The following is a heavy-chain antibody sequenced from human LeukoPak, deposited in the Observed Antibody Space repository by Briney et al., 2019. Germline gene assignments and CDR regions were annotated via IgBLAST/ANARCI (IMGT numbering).Heavy chain of an antibody. CDR1: GGSFSGYY. Sequence: SETLSLTCAVYGGSFSGYYWSWIRQPPGKGLEWIGEINHSGSTNYNPSLKSRVTISVDTSKNQFSLKLSSVTAADTAVYYCARGYGSGSRGYYFDYWGQGTLSPSPQ. CDR2: INHSGST. J-gene: IGHJ4*02. CDR3: ARGYGSGSRGYYFDY. V-gene: IGHV4-34*01. D-gene: IGHD3-10*01.